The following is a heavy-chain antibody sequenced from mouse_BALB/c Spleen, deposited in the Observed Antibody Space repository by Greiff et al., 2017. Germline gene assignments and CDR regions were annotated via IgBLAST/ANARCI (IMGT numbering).Heavy chain of an antibody. CDR1: GFNIKDTY. V-gene: IGHV14-3*02. Sequence: VQLQQSGAELVKPGASVKLSCTASGFNIKDTYMHWVKQRPEQGLEWIGRIDPANGNTKYDPKFQGKATITADTSSNTAYLQLSSLTSEDTAVYYCARHYCGYWYFDVWGAGTAVTVSS. D-gene: IGHD1-1*01. J-gene: IGHJ1*01. CDR3: ARHYCGYWYFDV. CDR2: IDPANGNT.